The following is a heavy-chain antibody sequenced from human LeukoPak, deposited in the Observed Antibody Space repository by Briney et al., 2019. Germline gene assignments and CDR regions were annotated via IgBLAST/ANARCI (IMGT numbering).Heavy chain of an antibody. V-gene: IGHV3-53*01. CDR2: IYSGGST. CDR3: AKDPGKSYYFDY. Sequence: GGSLRLSCAASGFTVRSNHMSWVRQAPGKGLEWISVIYSGGSTSHADSVKGRFTISRDNSKNTLYLQMNSLRAEDTAVYYCAKDPGKSYYFDYWGQGTLVTVSS. CDR1: GFTVRSNH. J-gene: IGHJ4*02.